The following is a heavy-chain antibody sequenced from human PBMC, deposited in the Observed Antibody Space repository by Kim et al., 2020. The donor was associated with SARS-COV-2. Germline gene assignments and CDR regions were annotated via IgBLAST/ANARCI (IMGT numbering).Heavy chain of an antibody. J-gene: IGHJ4*02. CDR1: GFTFSSYA. Sequence: GGSLRLSCAASGFTFSSYAMHWVRQAPGKGLEWVAVISYDGSNKYYADSVKGRFTISRDNSKNTLYLQMNSLRAEDTAVYYCVSSYSGSYANHFDYWGQGTLVTVSS. D-gene: IGHD1-26*01. CDR2: ISYDGSNK. CDR3: VSSYSGSYANHFDY. V-gene: IGHV3-30-3*01.